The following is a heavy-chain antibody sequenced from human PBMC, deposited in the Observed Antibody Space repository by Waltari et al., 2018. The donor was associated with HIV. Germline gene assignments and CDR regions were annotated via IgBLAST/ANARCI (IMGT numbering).Heavy chain of an antibody. V-gene: IGHV4-39*01. D-gene: IGHD3-16*01. CDR3: ASGSFGSFDH. Sequence: QLQLQESGPGLVKPSETLSLTCTVSGASIRRDSHHWAWIRQPPGRGLEWIGTIYASGITYYNRSIKGRVTISLDMSSNQFSLELTSVTAADTAVYYCASGSFGSFDHWGQASLVTVSS. J-gene: IGHJ5*02. CDR2: IYASGIT. CDR1: GASIRRDSHH.